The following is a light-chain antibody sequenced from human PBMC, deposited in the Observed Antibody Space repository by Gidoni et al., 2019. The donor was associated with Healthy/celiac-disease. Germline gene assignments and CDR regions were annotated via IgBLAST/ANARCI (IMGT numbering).Light chain of an antibody. Sequence: DIQMTQSPSSLSASVGDRVTITCRASHSISNYLNWYQQKPGKAPKLLIYAASSLQSGVPSRFSGSGSGTDFTLTISSLQPEDFATYYCQQSYSTPRTFXPXTKVDVK. V-gene: IGKV1-39*01. CDR1: HSISNY. CDR3: QQSYSTPRT. CDR2: AAS. J-gene: IGKJ3*01.